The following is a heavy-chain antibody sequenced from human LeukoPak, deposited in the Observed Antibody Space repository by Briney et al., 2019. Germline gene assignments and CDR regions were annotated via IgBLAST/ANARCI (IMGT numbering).Heavy chain of an antibody. V-gene: IGHV1-8*03. CDR3: ARGGITIFGVVLTDNWFDP. CDR1: GYTFTSYA. Sequence: ASVKVSCKASGYTFTSYAMNWVRQAPGQGLEYMGWMNPNSGNTGYAQTFQGRVTITRNTSISTAYMELSSLRSDDTAVYYCARGGITIFGVVLTDNWFDPWGQGTLVTVSS. J-gene: IGHJ5*02. CDR2: MNPNSGNT. D-gene: IGHD3-3*01.